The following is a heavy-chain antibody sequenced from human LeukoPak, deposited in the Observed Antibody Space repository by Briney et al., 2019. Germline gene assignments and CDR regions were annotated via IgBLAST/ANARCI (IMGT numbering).Heavy chain of an antibody. J-gene: IGHJ6*01. CDR2: IIPIFGIA. V-gene: IGHV1-69*04. D-gene: IGHD6-13*01. Sequence: SVKVSCKASGGTFSSYAISWVRQAPGQGLEWMGRIIPIFGIANYAQKFQGRVTITADKSTSTAYMELSSVRSEDTAVYYCARVVYSTGMDVWGQGTTVTVSS. CDR1: GGTFSSYA. CDR3: ARVVYSTGMDV.